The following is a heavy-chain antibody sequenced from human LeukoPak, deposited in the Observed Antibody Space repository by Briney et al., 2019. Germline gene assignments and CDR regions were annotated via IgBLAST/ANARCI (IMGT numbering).Heavy chain of an antibody. Sequence: SETLSLTCAVSGGSISSGGYSWSWIRQPPGKGLEWIGYIYHSGSTYYNPSLKSRVTISVDRSKNQFSLKLSSVTAADTAVYYCARVHCSSTSCYTGAFDIWGQGTMVTVSP. J-gene: IGHJ3*02. V-gene: IGHV4-30-2*01. CDR3: ARVHCSSTSCYTGAFDI. CDR1: GGSISSGGYS. D-gene: IGHD2-2*02. CDR2: IYHSGST.